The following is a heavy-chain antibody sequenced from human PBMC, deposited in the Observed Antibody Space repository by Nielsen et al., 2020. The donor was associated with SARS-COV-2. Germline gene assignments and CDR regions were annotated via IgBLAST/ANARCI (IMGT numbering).Heavy chain of an antibody. J-gene: IGHJ6*02. V-gene: IGHV3-33*08. Sequence: GGSLRLSCAASGFTFDDYGMHWVRQAPGKGLEWVAVIWYDGSNKYYADSVKGRFTISRDNSKNTLYLQMNSLRAEDTAVYYCANLGYCSSTSCYWDYYYGMDVWGQGTTVTVSS. CDR2: IWYDGSNK. D-gene: IGHD2-2*01. CDR3: ANLGYCSSTSCYWDYYYGMDV. CDR1: GFTFDDYG.